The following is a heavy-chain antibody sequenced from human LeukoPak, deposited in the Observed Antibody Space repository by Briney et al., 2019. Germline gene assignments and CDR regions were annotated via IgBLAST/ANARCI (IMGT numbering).Heavy chain of an antibody. CDR1: GGYINSHY. J-gene: IGHJ4*02. Sequence: PSETLSLTCTVSGGYINSHYWGWIRQPPGKVLEYIGYISYTGSAIYSPSLESRVTISIDTSKKQFSLNLRSVNTADTAVYYCARVDLGGSGYFFDLWGQGAPVTVSS. CDR2: ISYTGSA. CDR3: ARVDLGGSGYFFDL. V-gene: IGHV4-59*11. D-gene: IGHD3-22*01.